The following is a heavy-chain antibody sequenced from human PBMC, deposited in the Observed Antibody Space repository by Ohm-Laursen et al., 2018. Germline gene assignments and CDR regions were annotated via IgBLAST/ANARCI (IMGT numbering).Heavy chain of an antibody. CDR2: ITSSRSTI. Sequence: SLRLSCAASGFTFSDYYMSWIRQAPGQGLEWVSYITSSRSTIYNADSVKGRFTISRDNAKNSLYLQMNSLRAEDTAVYYCARDPPHYYYSMDVWGQGTTVTVSS. V-gene: IGHV3-11*01. CDR3: ARDPPHYYYSMDV. J-gene: IGHJ6*02. CDR1: GFTFSDYY.